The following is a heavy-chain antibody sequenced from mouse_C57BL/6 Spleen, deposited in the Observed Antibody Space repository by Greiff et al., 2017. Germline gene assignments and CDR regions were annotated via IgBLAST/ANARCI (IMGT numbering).Heavy chain of an antibody. CDR1: GYTFTSYW. V-gene: IGHV1-69*01. D-gene: IGHD4-1*01. CDR3: ARANCDPWFAY. CDR2: IDPSDSYT. Sequence: QVQLKQPGAELVMPGASVKLSCKASGYTFTSYWMHWVKQRPGQGLEWIGEIDPSDSYTNYNQKLKGKSTLTVDKSSSTAYMQLSSLTSEDSAVYYCARANCDPWFAYWGQGTLVTVSA. J-gene: IGHJ3*01.